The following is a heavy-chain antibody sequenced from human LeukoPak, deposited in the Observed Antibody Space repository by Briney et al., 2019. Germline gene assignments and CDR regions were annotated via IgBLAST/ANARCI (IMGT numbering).Heavy chain of an antibody. V-gene: IGHV1-18*01. CDR1: GYTFTSYG. J-gene: IGHJ1*01. Sequence: ASVKVSCKTSGYTFTSYGISWVRQAPGQVLEWMGWISAYNGNTNYAQNFQGRVTMTTDTATSTADMELRSLRSDDTAVYYCARDSGIQHAEYFQHWGQGTLVTVSS. CDR2: ISAYNGNT. CDR3: ARDSGIQHAEYFQH.